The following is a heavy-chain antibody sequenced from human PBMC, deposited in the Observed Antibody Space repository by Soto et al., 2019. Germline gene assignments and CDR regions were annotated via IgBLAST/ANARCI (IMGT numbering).Heavy chain of an antibody. CDR1: GFTFSNYA. CDR3: AKDSISYNGIYDAFDV. J-gene: IGHJ3*01. V-gene: IGHV3-23*01. Sequence: VQLLVSGGGLVQPGGSLRLSCEAYGFTFSNYAMAWVRQTPGEGPEWVSTIGGGDDIFYAESVQGRFIISRDDSRSTMYLQMDNLRVEDTAIYFCAKDSISYNGIYDAFDVWGKGTVVTFSS. D-gene: IGHD3-3*02. CDR2: IGGGDDI.